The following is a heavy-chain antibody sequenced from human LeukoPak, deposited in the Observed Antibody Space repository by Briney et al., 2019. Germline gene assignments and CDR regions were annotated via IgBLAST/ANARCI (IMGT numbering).Heavy chain of an antibody. CDR3: ARGRIRIWFGESNWFDP. J-gene: IGHJ5*02. D-gene: IGHD3-10*01. Sequence: SETLSLTCTVSGGSISSYYWSWIRQPPGKGLEWIGEINHSGSTNYNPSLKSRVIISVDTSKNQFSLKLSSVTAADTAVYYCARGRIRIWFGESNWFDPWGQGTLVTVSS. CDR1: GGSISSYY. CDR2: INHSGST. V-gene: IGHV4-34*01.